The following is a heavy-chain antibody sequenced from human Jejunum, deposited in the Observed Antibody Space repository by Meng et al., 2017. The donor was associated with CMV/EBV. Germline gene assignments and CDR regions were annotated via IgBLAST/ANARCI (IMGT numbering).Heavy chain of an antibody. V-gene: IGHV3-48*03. D-gene: IGHD1-26*01. CDR1: FRFSSYE. CDR3: ARTVGATPFDY. Sequence: FRFSSYEFNWVRQAPGKGLEWVANIATGDRFGGGKTKYADSVKGRFTISRDDAKNSLYLQMDGLRAEDTAVYYCARTVGATPFDYWGQGNLVTVSS. CDR2: IATGDRFGGGKT. J-gene: IGHJ4*02.